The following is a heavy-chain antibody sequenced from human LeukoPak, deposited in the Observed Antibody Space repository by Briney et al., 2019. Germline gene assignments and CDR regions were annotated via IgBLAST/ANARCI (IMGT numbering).Heavy chain of an antibody. CDR3: AAYGSGSRDAFDI. D-gene: IGHD3-10*01. V-gene: IGHV1-24*01. CDR2: FDPEDGET. J-gene: IGHJ3*02. CDR1: GYTLTELS. Sequence: ASVKVSCKVSGYTLTELSMHWVRQAPGKGLEWMGGFDPEDGETIYAQKFQGRVTMTEDTSTDTAYMELSSLRSEDTAVYYRAAYGSGSRDAFDIWGQGTMVTVSS.